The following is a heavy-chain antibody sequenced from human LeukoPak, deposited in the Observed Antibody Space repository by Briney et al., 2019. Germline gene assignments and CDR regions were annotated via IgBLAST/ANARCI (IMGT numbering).Heavy chain of an antibody. V-gene: IGHV3-64*01. CDR2: IRSNVGST. J-gene: IGHJ4*02. CDR1: GFTFSSYS. CDR3: ARGWPIDY. Sequence: GGSLRLSCAASGFTFSSYSMHWVRQAPGKGLEYVSGIRSNVGSTYYANSVKGRFTISRDNSKNTLYLQMGSLRAEDMAVYYCARGWPIDYWGQGTLVTVSS.